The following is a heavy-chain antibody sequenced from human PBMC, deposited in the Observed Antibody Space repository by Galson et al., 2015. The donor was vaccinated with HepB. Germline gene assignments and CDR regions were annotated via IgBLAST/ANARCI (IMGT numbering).Heavy chain of an antibody. V-gene: IGHV3-74*01. Sequence: SLRLSCAASGFTFSSYWMHWVRQAPGKGLVWVSRINSDGSSTSYADSVKGRFTISRDNAKNTAVYYCARDVLLWFGGRVREKNGMDVWGQGTTVTVSS. J-gene: IGHJ6*02. CDR1: GFTFSSYW. CDR3: EKNGMDV. D-gene: IGHD3-10*01. CDR2: INSDGSST.